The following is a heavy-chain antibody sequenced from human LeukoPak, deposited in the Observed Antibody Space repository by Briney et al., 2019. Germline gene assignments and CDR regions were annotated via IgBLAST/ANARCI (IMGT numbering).Heavy chain of an antibody. V-gene: IGHV3-30*03. D-gene: IGHD3-3*01. CDR1: GFTFSSYG. Sequence: PGGSLRLSCAASGFTFSSYGMHWVRQAPGKGLEWVAVISYDGSNKYYEDSVKGRFTISRDNAKNSLYLQMNSLRAEDTAVYYCARVKKDYDFWTGYSPAGYFDYWGQGTLVTVSS. CDR2: ISYDGSNK. CDR3: ARVKKDYDFWTGYSPAGYFDY. J-gene: IGHJ4*02.